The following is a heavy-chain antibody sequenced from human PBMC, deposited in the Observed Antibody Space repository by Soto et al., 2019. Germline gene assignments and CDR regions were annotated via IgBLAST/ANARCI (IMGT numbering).Heavy chain of an antibody. CDR1: GFTFSNYA. Sequence: GGSLRLSCSASGFTFSNYAMSWVRQSPGKGLEWVSAVSSTGTSPYYAGSVRGRFTISRDNSKNMFYLQMKSLRAEDTAIYYCAKARPSGGYYYVEAFDVWGRGTMVTVSS. J-gene: IGHJ3*01. D-gene: IGHD3-22*01. V-gene: IGHV3-23*01. CDR2: VSSTGTSP. CDR3: AKARPSGGYYYVEAFDV.